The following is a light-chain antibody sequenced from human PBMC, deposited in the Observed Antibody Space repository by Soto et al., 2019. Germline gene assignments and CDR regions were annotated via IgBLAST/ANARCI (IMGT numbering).Light chain of an antibody. CDR1: RHVSSY. J-gene: IGKJ5*01. CDR2: DAS. CDR3: QQRSNWPPLT. V-gene: IGKV3-11*01. Sequence: SQSPVTLSLSPGARAALSGKVSRHVSSYLAWYQQKPGQAPRLLIYDASNRATGIPARFSGSGSGTDFTLTIISREPEDFVVYYCQQRSNWPPLTFGQGTRLEI.